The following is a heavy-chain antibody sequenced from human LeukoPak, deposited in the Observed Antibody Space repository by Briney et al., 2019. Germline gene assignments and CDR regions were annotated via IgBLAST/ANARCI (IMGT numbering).Heavy chain of an antibody. CDR2: IYYSGST. CDR1: GGSISSTIYY. D-gene: IGHD4-11*01. Sequence: SETLSLTCTVSGGSISSTIYYWGWIRQPPGKGLEWIASIYYSGSTFYNPSLKSRVTISIDTSRNQFSLKLSSVTAADTAVYYCARHLHNDHGNPNWFDPWGQGTLVTVSS. V-gene: IGHV4-39*01. J-gene: IGHJ5*02. CDR3: ARHLHNDHGNPNWFDP.